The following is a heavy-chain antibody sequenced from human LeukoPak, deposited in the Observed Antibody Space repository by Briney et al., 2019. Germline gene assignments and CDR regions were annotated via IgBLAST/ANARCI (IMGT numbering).Heavy chain of an antibody. CDR3: ARAPYCSGGSCDASFDY. D-gene: IGHD2-15*01. J-gene: IGHJ4*02. CDR1: GDSINSHY. V-gene: IGHV4-59*11. Sequence: SETLSLTCNVSGDSINSHYWSWIRQPPGKGLEWIGYIYYRGSTNYNPSLKSRVTISVDTSKNQFSLKLSSVTAADTAVYYCARAPYCSGGSCDASFDYWGQGTLVTVSS. CDR2: IYYRGST.